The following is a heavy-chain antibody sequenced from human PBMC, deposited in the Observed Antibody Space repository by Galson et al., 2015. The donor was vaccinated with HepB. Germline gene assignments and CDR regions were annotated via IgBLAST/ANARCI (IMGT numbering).Heavy chain of an antibody. Sequence: SLRLSCAASGFMFRSHPMSWVRQAPGKGLEWVSGISGSGGSPHYADSVKGRFTISRDNSKNTLFLQMNSLKVEDTAIYYCANGGYYYDTSGYFNWLDPWGQGTLVTVSS. J-gene: IGHJ5*02. V-gene: IGHV3-23*01. CDR2: ISGSGGSP. CDR1: GFMFRSHP. D-gene: IGHD3-22*01. CDR3: ANGGYYYDTSGYFNWLDP.